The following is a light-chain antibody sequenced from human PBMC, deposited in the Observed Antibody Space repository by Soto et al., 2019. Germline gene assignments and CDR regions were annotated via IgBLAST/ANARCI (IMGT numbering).Light chain of an antibody. CDR2: DAS. CDR3: QQRSDGPST. V-gene: IGKV3-11*01. CDR1: QSVGSY. J-gene: IGKJ4*01. Sequence: EIVLTQSPVTLSLSPGERATLSCRASQSVGSYFSWYQQKPGQAPRLLIYDASNRATGIPARFSGSGSGTDFTLTISSLEPEDFAVYYCQQRSDGPSTFGGGTKVEIK.